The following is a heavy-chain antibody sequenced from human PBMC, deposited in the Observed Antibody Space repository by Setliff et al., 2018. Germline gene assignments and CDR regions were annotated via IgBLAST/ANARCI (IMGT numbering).Heavy chain of an antibody. CDR3: AREKFYYDGSGYYFDY. J-gene: IGHJ4*02. Sequence: VKVSCKAPGGTFSKYAIAWVRQAPGQGLEWMGGIIPMFGTTNYAQNFQGRVTITADESTTTAYMELSSLRSDDTAVYYCAREKFYYDGSGYYFDYWGQGTLVTVSS. CDR1: GGTFSKYA. V-gene: IGHV1-69*13. CDR2: IIPMFGTT. D-gene: IGHD3-22*01.